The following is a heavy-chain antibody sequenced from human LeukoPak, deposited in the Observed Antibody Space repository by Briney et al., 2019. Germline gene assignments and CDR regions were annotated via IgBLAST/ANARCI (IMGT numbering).Heavy chain of an antibody. V-gene: IGHV4-59*08. Sequence: SETLSFTCTVPGAPITATYWTWIRQPPGKGLEWLGYIYYSGSTSYNPSVKSRVTISVDTSNNQFSLHLRSVTAADTAAYYCAKATHFVTIGYYVDLWGQGALVTVSS. J-gene: IGHJ4*02. CDR3: AKATHFVTIGYYVDL. D-gene: IGHD3-3*01. CDR2: IYYSGST. CDR1: GAPITATY.